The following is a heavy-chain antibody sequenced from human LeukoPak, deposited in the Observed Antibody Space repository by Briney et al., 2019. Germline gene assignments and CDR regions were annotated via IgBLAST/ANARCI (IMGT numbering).Heavy chain of an antibody. Sequence: GGSLRLSCAATGLSVSSNFMSWVRQAPGKGLEWVSVIYGGGSTYYADSVKGRFTISRDNSKNTLYLQMNSLRAEDTAVYYCANPRGVIVPAATGYWGQGTLVTVSS. J-gene: IGHJ4*02. V-gene: IGHV3-53*05. CDR1: GLSVSSNF. D-gene: IGHD2-2*01. CDR3: ANPRGVIVPAATGY. CDR2: IYGGGST.